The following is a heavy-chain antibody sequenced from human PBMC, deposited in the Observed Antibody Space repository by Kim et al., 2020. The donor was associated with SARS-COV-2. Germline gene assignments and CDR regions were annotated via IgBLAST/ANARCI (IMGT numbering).Heavy chain of an antibody. CDR2: INPSGGST. Sequence: ASVKVSCKASGYTFTSYYMHWVRQAPGQGLEWMGIINPSGGSTSYAQKFQGRVTMTRDTSTSTVYMELSSLRSEYTAVYYCARDPNGGEGAFDIWGQGTMVTVSS. D-gene: IGHD7-27*01. CDR1: GYTFTSYY. V-gene: IGHV1-46*01. J-gene: IGHJ3*02. CDR3: ARDPNGGEGAFDI.